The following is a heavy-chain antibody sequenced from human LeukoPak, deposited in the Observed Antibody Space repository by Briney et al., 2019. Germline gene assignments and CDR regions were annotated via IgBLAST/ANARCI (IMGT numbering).Heavy chain of an antibody. V-gene: IGHV4-30-2*01. J-gene: IGHJ5*02. D-gene: IGHD3-10*01. Sequence: KPSETLSLTCTVSGGSISSGGYYWSWIRQPPGKGLEWIGYIYHSGSTYYNPSLKSRVTISVDTSKNQFSLKLSSVTAADTAVYYCAREPTTMVRGVTLGGWFDPWGQGTLVTVSS. CDR3: AREPTTMVRGVTLGGWFDP. CDR1: GGSISSGGYY. CDR2: IYHSGST.